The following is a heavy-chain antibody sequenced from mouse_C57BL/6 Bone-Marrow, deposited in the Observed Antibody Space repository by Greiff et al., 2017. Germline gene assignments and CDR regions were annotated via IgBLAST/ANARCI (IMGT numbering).Heavy chain of an antibody. Sequence: EVKLMESGAELVRPGASVKLSCTASGFNIKDDYMHWVKQRPEQGLEWIGWIDPENGDTEYASKFQGKATITADTSSNTAYLQLSSLTSEDTAVYYCTTGRRAWFAYWGQGTLVTVSA. CDR2: IDPENGDT. V-gene: IGHV14-4*01. D-gene: IGHD2-12*01. CDR1: GFNIKDDY. J-gene: IGHJ3*01. CDR3: TTGRRAWFAY.